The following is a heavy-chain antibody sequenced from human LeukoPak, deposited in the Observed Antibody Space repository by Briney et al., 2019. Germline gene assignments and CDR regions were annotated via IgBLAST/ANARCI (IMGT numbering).Heavy chain of an antibody. D-gene: IGHD5-18*01. Sequence: SETLSLTCTVSGGSVSSGSYYWSWIRQPPGKGLEWIGYIYYSGSTNYNPSLKSRVTISVDTSKNQFSLKLSSVTAADTALYYCARVGRYTYGYSSPYSFDYWGQGTLVTVSS. CDR2: IYYSGST. CDR1: GGSVSSGSYY. V-gene: IGHV4-61*01. CDR3: ARVGRYTYGYSSPYSFDY. J-gene: IGHJ4*02.